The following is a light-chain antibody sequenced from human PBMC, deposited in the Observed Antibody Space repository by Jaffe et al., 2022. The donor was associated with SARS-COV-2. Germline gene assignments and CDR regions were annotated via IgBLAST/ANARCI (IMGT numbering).Light chain of an antibody. CDR3: QSYDSGLSGVL. Sequence: QSVLTQPPSVSGAPGQRVTISCTGTSSNIGADFDVHWYQHLPGTAPQLLIYGNTNRPTGVPERFSGSKSGTSASLAITGLQAEDEADYYCQSYDSGLSGVLFGGGTKLTVL. V-gene: IGLV1-40*01. J-gene: IGLJ2*01. CDR2: GNT. CDR1: SSNIGADFD.